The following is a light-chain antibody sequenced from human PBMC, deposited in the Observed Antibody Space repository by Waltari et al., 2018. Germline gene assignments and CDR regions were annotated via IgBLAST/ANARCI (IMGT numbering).Light chain of an antibody. CDR1: QNIGKY. Sequence: DIQMTQSPSSLSVSIGDRVTITCRASQNIGKYLNWYQHKPGKAPKLLIYAASSLLSGVPSRFSGSGSVTDFTFTISSLQPEDFATYYCQQSSSTPQSTFGQGTRLEIK. CDR3: QQSSSTPQST. CDR2: AAS. V-gene: IGKV1-39*01. J-gene: IGKJ5*01.